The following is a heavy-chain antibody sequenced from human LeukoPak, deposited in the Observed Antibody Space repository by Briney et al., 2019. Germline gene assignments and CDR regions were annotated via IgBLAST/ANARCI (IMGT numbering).Heavy chain of an antibody. CDR3: AKDSDIFNY. Sequence: GGSLRLSXAASGFTFSSYAMTWVRQAPGKGLEWVSGIGGSGGSTYYADSVKGRFSISRDNSKNTLYLQMNSLRAEDTAVYFCAKDSDIFNYWGQGTLVTVSS. J-gene: IGHJ4*02. D-gene: IGHD2-21*02. V-gene: IGHV3-23*01. CDR2: IGGSGGST. CDR1: GFTFSSYA.